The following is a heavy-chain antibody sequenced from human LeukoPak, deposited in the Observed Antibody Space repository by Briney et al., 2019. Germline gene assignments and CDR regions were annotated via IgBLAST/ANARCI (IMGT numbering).Heavy chain of an antibody. Sequence: SETLSLTCTVSGGSVSRGGYYWNWIRQHPGKGLEWIGFTSYSEGTYYNPSLMSRITISVDRSQNQFSLKMRDVTAADTAVYFCATADWESFYFDSWGQGALVAVPS. J-gene: IGHJ4*02. CDR2: TSYSEGT. D-gene: IGHD1-26*01. V-gene: IGHV4-31*03. CDR3: ATADWESFYFDS. CDR1: GGSVSRGGYY.